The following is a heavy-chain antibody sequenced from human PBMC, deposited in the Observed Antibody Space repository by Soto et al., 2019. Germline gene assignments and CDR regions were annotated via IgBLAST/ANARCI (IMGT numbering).Heavy chain of an antibody. V-gene: IGHV3-23*01. Sequence: GGSLRLSCTGSGFTFSSYAMNWVRQAPGKGLEWVSAISGSGGSAYYADSVKGRFTISRDNSKNTLYLQMNSLRAEDTAVYYCAKVDGRGYYDSSGYLDAFDIWGQGTMVTVSS. CDR1: GFTFSSYA. CDR3: AKVDGRGYYDSSGYLDAFDI. J-gene: IGHJ3*02. D-gene: IGHD3-22*01. CDR2: ISGSGGSA.